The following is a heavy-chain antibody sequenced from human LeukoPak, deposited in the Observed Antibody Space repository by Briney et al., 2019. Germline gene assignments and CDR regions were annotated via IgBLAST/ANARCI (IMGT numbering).Heavy chain of an antibody. D-gene: IGHD3-22*01. J-gene: IGHJ4*02. Sequence: SETLSLTCTVNGGSFSDFYWGWIRQAPGKGLEWIGEINHRGITNYAPSLKSRVTISVDTSKSQFSLNVTSVTAADTAVYFCARGFTYYYDSTSYAFDSWGQGALVTVSS. CDR2: INHRGIT. CDR3: ARGFTYYYDSTSYAFDS. CDR1: GGSFSDFY. V-gene: IGHV4-34*01.